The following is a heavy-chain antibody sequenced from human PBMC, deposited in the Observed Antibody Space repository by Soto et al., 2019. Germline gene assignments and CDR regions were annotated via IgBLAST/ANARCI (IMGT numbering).Heavy chain of an antibody. D-gene: IGHD3-9*01. V-gene: IGHV1-69*13. CDR1: GGTFSSYA. CDR3: ARGRYDILTDYYHPYGMDF. CDR2: IIPIFGTA. Sequence: RASVKVSCKASGGTFSSYAISWVRQAPGQGLEWMGGIIPIFGTANYAQKFQGRVTITADESTSTAYMELSSLRSEDTAVYYCARGRYDILTDYYHPYGMDFWGPGTTVTLFS. J-gene: IGHJ6*01.